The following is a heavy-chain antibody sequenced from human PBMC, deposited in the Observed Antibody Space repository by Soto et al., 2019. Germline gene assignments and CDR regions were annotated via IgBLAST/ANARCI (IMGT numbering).Heavy chain of an antibody. CDR1: GGSMSSYY. V-gene: IGHV4-59*01. D-gene: IGHD6-19*01. J-gene: IGHJ4*02. CDR2: IYYSGST. Sequence: QVQLQESGPGLVKPSETLSLTCTVSGGSMSSYYWSWIRQPPGKGLEWIGYIYYSGSTNYNPSLKGRVTISVDTSKNQFSLKLSSVTAADTAVYYCASTAHSSGWYSGGFDYWGQGTLVTVSS. CDR3: ASTAHSSGWYSGGFDY.